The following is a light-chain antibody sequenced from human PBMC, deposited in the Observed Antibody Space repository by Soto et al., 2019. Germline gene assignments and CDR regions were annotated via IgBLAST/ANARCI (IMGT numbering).Light chain of an antibody. CDR3: QHYESSPPSYT. Sequence: EIVLTQSPGTLSLSPGERVTLSCRASQSLTSGYLAWYQQKPGQAPRLLIYGASSRATGIPDRFSGSGSGTDFTLTISRLEPEDFVVYYCQHYESSPPSYTFGQGTKLEIK. CDR2: GAS. J-gene: IGKJ2*01. CDR1: QSLTSGY. V-gene: IGKV3-20*01.